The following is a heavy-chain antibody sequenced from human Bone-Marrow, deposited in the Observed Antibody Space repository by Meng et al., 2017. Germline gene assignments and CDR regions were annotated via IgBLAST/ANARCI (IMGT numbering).Heavy chain of an antibody. V-gene: IGHV3-9*01. CDR1: GFTFDDYA. CDR2: ISWNSGSI. Sequence: SLKISCAASGFTFDDYAMHWVRQAPGKGLEWVSGISWNSGSIGYADSVKGRFTISRDNAKNSLYLQMNSLRAEDTAVYYCARDKVADAFDIWGQGTMVTVSS. CDR3: ARDKVADAFDI. J-gene: IGHJ3*02.